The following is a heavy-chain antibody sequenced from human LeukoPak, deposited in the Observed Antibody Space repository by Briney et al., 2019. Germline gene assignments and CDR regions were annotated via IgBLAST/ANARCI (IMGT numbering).Heavy chain of an antibody. Sequence: GGSLRLSCAASGFTFSTFAMIWVRQPPGKGLVWVSRINSDGINTSYADSVKGRFTISRDNAKNSLYLQMNSLRAEDTALYYCARDWFHAIDYWGQGTLVTVSS. D-gene: IGHD2/OR15-2a*01. CDR3: ARDWFHAIDY. V-gene: IGHV3-74*01. J-gene: IGHJ4*02. CDR2: INSDGINT. CDR1: GFTFSTFA.